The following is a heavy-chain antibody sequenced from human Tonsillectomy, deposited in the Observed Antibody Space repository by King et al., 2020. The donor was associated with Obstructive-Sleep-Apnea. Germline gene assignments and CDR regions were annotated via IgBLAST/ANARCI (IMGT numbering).Heavy chain of an antibody. J-gene: IGHJ4*02. V-gene: IGHV3-9*01. Sequence: VQLVESGGGLVQPGRSLRLSCAASGFTFDDYAMHWVRQAPGKGLEWVSGISWNSGSIGYADSVKGRFTISRDNAKNSLYLQMNSLRAEDTALYYCAKGPSTYGSGSHYSFDYWGQGTLVTVSS. CDR3: AKGPSTYGSGSHYSFDY. CDR1: GFTFDDYA. D-gene: IGHD3-10*01. CDR2: ISWNSGSI.